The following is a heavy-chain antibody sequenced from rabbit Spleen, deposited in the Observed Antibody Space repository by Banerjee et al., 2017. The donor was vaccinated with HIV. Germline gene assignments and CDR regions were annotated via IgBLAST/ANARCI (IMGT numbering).Heavy chain of an antibody. J-gene: IGHJ4*01. D-gene: IGHD1-1*01. Sequence: QSLEESGGDLVKPGASLTLTCTASGFSFISGYWICWVRQAPGKGLEWIACIYTGDSGNTYYASWAKGRFTISKTSSTTVTLQMPSLTAADTATYFCAKTYTTTSDYYDLWGPGTLVTVS. CDR1: GFSFISGYW. CDR3: AKTYTTTSDYYDL. V-gene: IGHV1S40*01. CDR2: IYTGDSGNT.